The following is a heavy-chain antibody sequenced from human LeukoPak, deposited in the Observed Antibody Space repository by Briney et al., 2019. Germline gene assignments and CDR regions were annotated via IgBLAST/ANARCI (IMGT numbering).Heavy chain of an antibody. Sequence: SETLSLTCTVSGGSISSYYWSWIRQPPGKGLEWIGYIYYSGSTNYNPSLKSRVTISVDTSKNQFPLKLSSVTAADTAVYYCARAADYRYGMDVWGQGTTVTVSS. D-gene: IGHD6-25*01. V-gene: IGHV4-59*01. CDR3: ARAADYRYGMDV. J-gene: IGHJ6*02. CDR1: GGSISSYY. CDR2: IYYSGST.